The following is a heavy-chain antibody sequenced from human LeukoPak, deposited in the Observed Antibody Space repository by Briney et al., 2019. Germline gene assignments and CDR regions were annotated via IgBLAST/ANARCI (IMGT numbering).Heavy chain of an antibody. D-gene: IGHD5-24*01. V-gene: IGHV3-23*01. CDR2: IIGGGGST. J-gene: IGHJ5*02. CDR1: GFAFSNYP. CDR3: AREEGWPPAWFDP. Sequence: PGGSLRLSCAASGFAFSNYPMTWVRQAPGKGLEWVSGIIGGGGSTYYADSVKGRFTISRDNSKSTLYLQMNSLRAEDTAVYYCAREEGWPPAWFDPWGQGTLVTVSS.